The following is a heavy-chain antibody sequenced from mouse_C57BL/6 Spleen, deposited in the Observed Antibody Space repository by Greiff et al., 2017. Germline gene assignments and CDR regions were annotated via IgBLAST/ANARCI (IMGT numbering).Heavy chain of an antibody. CDR1: GFSLTSYA. CDR2: IWTGGGT. CDR3: ARIITTVAYWYFDV. V-gene: IGHV2-9-1*01. Sequence: VQRVESGPGLVAPSQSLSITCTVSGFSLTSYAISWVRQPPGKGLEWLGVIWTGGGTNYNSALKSRLSISKDNSKSQVFLKMNSLQTDDTARYYCARIITTVAYWYFDVWGTGTTVTVSS. J-gene: IGHJ1*03. D-gene: IGHD1-1*01.